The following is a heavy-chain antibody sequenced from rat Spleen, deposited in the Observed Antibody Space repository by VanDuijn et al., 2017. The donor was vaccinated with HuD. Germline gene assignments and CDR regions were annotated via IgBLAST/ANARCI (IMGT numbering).Heavy chain of an antibody. CDR1: GFSLSSYG. CDR3: TRTYGGYTQYWFPY. V-gene: IGHV2-13*01. J-gene: IGHJ3*01. Sequence: QVQVKESGPGLVQPSQTLSLTCTVSGFSLSSYGVIWVCQPPGKGLEWMRVIGGNGNTNYNSVFKSRLSISRDTSKNKVYLKMNSLETDDTATYFCTRTYGGYTQYWFPYWGQGTLVTVSS. CDR2: IGGNGNT. D-gene: IGHD1-11*01.